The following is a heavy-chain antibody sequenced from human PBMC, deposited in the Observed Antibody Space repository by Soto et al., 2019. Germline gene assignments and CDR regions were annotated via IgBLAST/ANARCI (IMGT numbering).Heavy chain of an antibody. CDR2: IYPGDSDT. Sequence: GESLKISCKGSGYSFTSYWIGWVRQMPGKGLEWMGIIYPGDSDTRYSPSFQGQVTILADKSISTAYLQWSSLKASDTAMYYCARPRRGYSGYADDAFDIWGQGTMVTVSS. J-gene: IGHJ3*02. V-gene: IGHV5-51*01. CDR3: ARPRRGYSGYADDAFDI. D-gene: IGHD5-12*01. CDR1: GYSFTSYW.